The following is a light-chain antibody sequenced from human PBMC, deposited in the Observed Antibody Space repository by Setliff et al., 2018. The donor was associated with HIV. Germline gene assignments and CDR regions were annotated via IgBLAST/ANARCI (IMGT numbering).Light chain of an antibody. CDR3: SSYTRSSTLV. J-gene: IGLJ3*02. Sequence: QSVLTQPASVSGSPGQSITISCTGTSSDVGGYNYVSWYQHHPGRAPKLMIYEVSNRPSGVSNRFSGSESGNTASLTISGLQAEDEADYYCSSYTRSSTLVFGGGTKVTVL. CDR2: EVS. CDR1: SSDVGGYNY. V-gene: IGLV2-14*01.